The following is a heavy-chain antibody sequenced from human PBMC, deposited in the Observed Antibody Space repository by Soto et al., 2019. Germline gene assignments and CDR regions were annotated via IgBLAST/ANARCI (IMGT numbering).Heavy chain of an antibody. CDR2: ISGSGGST. V-gene: IGHV3-23*01. CDR1: GFTFSSYA. J-gene: IGHJ4*02. D-gene: IGHD5-18*01. CDR3: AKTRHVDTAMVSVLFDY. Sequence: GGSLSLSCAASGFTFSSYAMSWVRQAPGKGLEWVSAISGSGGSTYYADSVKGRFTISRDNSKNTLYLQMNSLRAEDTAVYYCAKTRHVDTAMVSVLFDYWGQGTLVTVSS.